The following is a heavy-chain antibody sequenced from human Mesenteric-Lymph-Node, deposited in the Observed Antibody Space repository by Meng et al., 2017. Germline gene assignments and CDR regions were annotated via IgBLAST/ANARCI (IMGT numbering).Heavy chain of an antibody. CDR1: GGSISSGSYY. D-gene: IGHD6-19*01. CDR3: ARETGKYSSGWYDDAFDI. V-gene: IGHV4-61*02. CDR2: IYTSGST. J-gene: IGHJ3*02. Sequence: SETLSLTCTVSGGSISSGSYYWSWIRQPAGKGLEWIGRIYTSGSTNYNPSLKSRVTISVDTSKNQFSLKLSSVTAADTDVYYCARETGKYSSGWYDDAFDIWGQGPLDTFPS.